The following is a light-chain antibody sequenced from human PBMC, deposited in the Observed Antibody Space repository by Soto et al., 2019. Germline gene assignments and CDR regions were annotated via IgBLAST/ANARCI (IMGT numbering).Light chain of an antibody. Sequence: EIVLTQSPATLSLSPGERATLSCRASQSVSSYLAWYQQKPGQAPRLLIYDASNRDTGIPARFSGSGSGTDFPLTIISLEPEDFAVYYCQQRRNWPLMYTFGQGTKLEIK. CDR1: QSVSSY. V-gene: IGKV3-11*01. CDR2: DAS. J-gene: IGKJ2*01. CDR3: QQRRNWPLMYT.